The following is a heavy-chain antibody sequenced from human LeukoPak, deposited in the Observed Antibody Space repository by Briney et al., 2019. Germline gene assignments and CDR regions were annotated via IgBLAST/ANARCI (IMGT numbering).Heavy chain of an antibody. J-gene: IGHJ4*02. CDR3: ARVRVGATAGDCFDH. Sequence: ASVKVSCKAYGYTFTGYYMHWVRQAPGQGLESMGRINPNSGGTNYAQKFQGRVTMTRDTSISTAYMELSRLRSDDTAVYYCARVRVGATAGDCFDHWGQGTLVTVFS. CDR1: GYTFTGYY. V-gene: IGHV1-2*06. D-gene: IGHD1-26*01. CDR2: INPNSGGT.